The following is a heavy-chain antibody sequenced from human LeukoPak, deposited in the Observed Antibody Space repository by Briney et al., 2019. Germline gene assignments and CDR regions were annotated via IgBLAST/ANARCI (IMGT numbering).Heavy chain of an antibody. CDR3: ARRTSGWLEDSYYYCIDV. CDR2: MSYSGDT. V-gene: IGHV4-39*01. D-gene: IGHD6-19*01. CDR1: GGSISGTTFH. J-gene: IGHJ6*03. Sequence: SETLSLTCTVSGGSISGTTFHWGWLRQPPGKGPEWIGSMSYSGDTNYNPSLKSRVTVSVVRSKNQFSLNLTSVTAADTAMYYCARRTSGWLEDSYYYCIDVWGRGATVTISS.